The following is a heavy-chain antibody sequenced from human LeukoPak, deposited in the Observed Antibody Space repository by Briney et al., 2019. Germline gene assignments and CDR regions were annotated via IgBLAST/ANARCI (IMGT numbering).Heavy chain of an antibody. J-gene: IGHJ4*02. CDR1: GYTFTGYY. CDR3: ARDNYRYGSGSPWGY. V-gene: IGHV1-2*02. CDR2: INPNSGGT. Sequence: APVKVSCKASGYTFTGYYMHWVRQAPGQGLEWMGWINPNSGGTNYAQKFQGRVTMTRDTSISTAYMELSRLRSDDTAVYYCARDNYRYGSGSPWGYWGQGTLVTVSS. D-gene: IGHD3-10*01.